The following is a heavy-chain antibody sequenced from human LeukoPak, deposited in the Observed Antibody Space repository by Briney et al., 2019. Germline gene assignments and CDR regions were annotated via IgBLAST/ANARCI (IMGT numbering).Heavy chain of an antibody. CDR3: ARNILFAFDI. J-gene: IGHJ3*02. D-gene: IGHD2/OR15-2a*01. CDR1: GFTFSMFA. CDR2: ISGDGRTT. Sequence: PGGSLRLSCAASGFTFSMFAMTWVRQAPGKGLEWVSAISGDGRTTYFADSMKGRFTISRDNSKNTLYLQVNSLRAEDTAMYYCARNILFAFDIWGQGTMVTVSS. V-gene: IGHV3-23*01.